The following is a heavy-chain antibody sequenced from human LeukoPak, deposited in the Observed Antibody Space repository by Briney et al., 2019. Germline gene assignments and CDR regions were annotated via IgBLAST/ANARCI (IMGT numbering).Heavy chain of an antibody. J-gene: IGHJ4*02. CDR1: GFTFSSYW. V-gene: IGHV3-48*02. D-gene: IGHD1-14*01. Sequence: PGGSLRLSCAASGFTFSSYWMHWVRQAPGKGPEWLSYISGDSSATVYRDSVKGRFTISRDNAKSSLYLQMSSLRDEDTAVYYCARDRTNFDYWGQGTLVTVSS. CDR3: ARDRTNFDY. CDR2: ISGDSSAT.